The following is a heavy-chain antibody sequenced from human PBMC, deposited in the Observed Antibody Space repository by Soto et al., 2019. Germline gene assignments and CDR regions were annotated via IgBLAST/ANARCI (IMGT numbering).Heavy chain of an antibody. J-gene: IGHJ3*02. Sequence: SETLSLTCTVSGGSISSGGYYWSWIRQHPGKGLEWIGYIYYSGSTYYNPSLKSRVTISVDTSKNQFSLKLSSVTAADTAVYYCAREGGYDYHAFDIWGQGTMVTVSS. CDR2: IYYSGST. CDR3: AREGGYDYHAFDI. V-gene: IGHV4-31*03. CDR1: GGSISSGGYY. D-gene: IGHD5-12*01.